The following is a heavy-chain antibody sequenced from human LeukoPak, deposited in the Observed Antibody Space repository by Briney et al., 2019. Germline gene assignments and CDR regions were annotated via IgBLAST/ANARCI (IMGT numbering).Heavy chain of an antibody. CDR1: GFTFSRYA. V-gene: IGHV3-64D*06. J-gene: IGHJ4*02. Sequence: GGSLILSCSASGFTFSRYATHWVRQAPGKGLEYVSAISSNGGSTYYADSVKGRFTISRDNSRNTLHLQMSSLRVEDTAVYYCVKDSSSGSYFDYWGQGTLVTVSS. CDR2: ISSNGGST. CDR3: VKDSSSGSYFDY. D-gene: IGHD3-10*01.